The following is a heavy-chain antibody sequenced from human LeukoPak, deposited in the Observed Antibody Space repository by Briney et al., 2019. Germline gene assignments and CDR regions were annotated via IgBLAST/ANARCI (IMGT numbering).Heavy chain of an antibody. CDR1: GGSFSGYY. J-gene: IGHJ6*02. D-gene: IGHD5-18*01. CDR2: INHSGST. CDR3: ARAPLHSYGKNYYGMDV. V-gene: IGHV4-34*01. Sequence: SETLSLTCAVYGGSFSGYYWSWIRQPPGKGLEWIGEINHSGSTNYNPSLKSRVTISVDTSKNQFSLKLSSVTAADTAVYYCARAPLHSYGKNYYGMDVWGQGTTVTVSS.